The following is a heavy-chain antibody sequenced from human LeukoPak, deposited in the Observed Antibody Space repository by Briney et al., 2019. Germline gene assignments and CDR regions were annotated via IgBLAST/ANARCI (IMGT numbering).Heavy chain of an antibody. CDR1: GYTLTELS. Sequence: ASVKVSCKVSGYTLTELSMHWVRQAPGKGLEWMGGFDPEDGETIYAQKFQGRVTMTEDTSTDTAYMELSSLRSEDTAVYYCARGAELRYFDWFLYYYYYMDVWGKGTTVTISS. CDR2: FDPEDGET. CDR3: ARGAELRYFDWFLYYYYYMDV. D-gene: IGHD3-9*01. J-gene: IGHJ6*03. V-gene: IGHV1-24*01.